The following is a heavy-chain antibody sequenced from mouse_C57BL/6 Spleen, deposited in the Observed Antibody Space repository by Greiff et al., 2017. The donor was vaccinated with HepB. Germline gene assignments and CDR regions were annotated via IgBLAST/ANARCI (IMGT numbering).Heavy chain of an antibody. CDR1: GYTFTSYW. J-gene: IGHJ4*01. V-gene: IGHV1-69*01. CDR3: ARKLPYAMDY. Sequence: QVQLQQPGAELVMPGASVKLSCKASGYTFTSYWMHWVKQRPGQGLEWIGEIDPSDSYTNYNQKFKGKSTLTVDKSSGTAYMQLSSLTSEDSAVYYCARKLPYAMDYWGQGTSVTVSS. CDR2: IDPSDSYT.